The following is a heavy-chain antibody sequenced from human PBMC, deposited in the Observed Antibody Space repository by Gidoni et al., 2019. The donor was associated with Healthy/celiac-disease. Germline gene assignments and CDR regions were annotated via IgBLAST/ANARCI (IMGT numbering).Heavy chain of an antibody. CDR2: IKQDGSEK. CDR1: GFPFSSSW. D-gene: IGHD3-10*01. CDR3: AREREEYYYYYYGMDV. Sequence: EVQLVESGGGLVQPGGSLRLSCAASGFPFSSSWMSWVRQAPGKGLEWVANIKQDGSEKYYVDSVKGRFTISRDNAKNSLYLQMNSLRAEDTAVYYCAREREEYYYYYYGMDVWGQGTTVTVSS. J-gene: IGHJ6*02. V-gene: IGHV3-7*01.